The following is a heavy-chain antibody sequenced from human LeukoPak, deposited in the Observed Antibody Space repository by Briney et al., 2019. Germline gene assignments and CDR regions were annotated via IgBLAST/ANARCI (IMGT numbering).Heavy chain of an antibody. CDR2: INTNTGNP. D-gene: IGHD3-10*01. CDR1: GYTFTSYA. V-gene: IGHV7-4-1*02. J-gene: IGHJ4*02. CDR3: ATARPTYYYGSGRPYYFDY. Sequence: VASVKVSCKASGYTFTSYAMNWVRQAPGRGLEWMGWINTNTGNPTYAQGFTGRFVFSLDTSVSTAYLQISSLKAVDTAVYYCATARPTYYYGSGRPYYFDYWGQGTLVTVSS.